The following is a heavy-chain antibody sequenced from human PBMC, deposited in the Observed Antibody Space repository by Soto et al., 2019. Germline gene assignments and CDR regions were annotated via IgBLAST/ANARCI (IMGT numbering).Heavy chain of an antibody. J-gene: IGHJ6*02. CDR1: GFNFPNYW. CDR3: AKGPSADYYYYGMDV. V-gene: IGHV3-9*01. Sequence: SLRISCTASGFNFPNYWLHWVREPRGQRLLLVSGIRWKSASKGYAETVKGRFTISRDNAKNSLYLQMNILRDEDTALYYCAKGPSADYYYYGMDVWGQGT. CDR2: IRWKSASK.